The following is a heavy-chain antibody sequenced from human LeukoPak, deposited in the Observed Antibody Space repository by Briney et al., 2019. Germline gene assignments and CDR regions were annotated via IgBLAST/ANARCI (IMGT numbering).Heavy chain of an antibody. V-gene: IGHV4-39*01. D-gene: IGHD5-18*01. CDR3: ARLDSYGTDY. Sequence: SETLSLTCTVSGGSISSSSYYWGWIRQPPGKGLEWIGSIYYSGSTYYNPSLKSRVTISVDTSKNQFSLKLSSVTAADTAVYYCARLDSYGTDYWSQGTLVTVSS. J-gene: IGHJ4*02. CDR2: IYYSGST. CDR1: GGSISSSSYY.